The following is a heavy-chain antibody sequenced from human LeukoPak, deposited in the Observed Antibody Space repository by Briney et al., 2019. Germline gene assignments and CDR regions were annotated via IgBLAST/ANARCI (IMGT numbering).Heavy chain of an antibody. V-gene: IGHV1-18*01. CDR1: GYTFTSYG. CDR2: ISAYNGNT. Sequence: ASVKVSCKASGYTFTSYGISWVRQAPGQGLEWMGWISAYNGNTNYAQKFQGRVTMTRDTSISTAYMELSRLRSDDTAVYYCARDREKDIVVVPAAIHWFDPWGQGTLVTVSS. CDR3: ARDREKDIVVVPAAIHWFDP. D-gene: IGHD2-2*02. J-gene: IGHJ5*02.